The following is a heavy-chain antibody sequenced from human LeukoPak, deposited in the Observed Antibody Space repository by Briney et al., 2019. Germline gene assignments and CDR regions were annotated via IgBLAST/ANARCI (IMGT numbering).Heavy chain of an antibody. D-gene: IGHD3-10*01. J-gene: IGHJ6*02. CDR3: ARDRRYGSGSYYNPGYYYGMDV. CDR2: IYTSGST. V-gene: IGHV4-61*02. Sequence: SQTLSLTCTVSGGSISSGSYYWSWIRQPAGKGLEWIGRIYTSGSTNYNPSLKSRVTISVDTSKNQFSLKLSSVTAADTAVYYCARDRRYGSGSYYNPGYYYGMDVWGQGTTVTVSS. CDR1: GGSISSGSYY.